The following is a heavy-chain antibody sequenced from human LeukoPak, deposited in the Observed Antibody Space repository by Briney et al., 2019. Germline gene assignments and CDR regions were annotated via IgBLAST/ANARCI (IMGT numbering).Heavy chain of an antibody. CDR3: AAGNVDTAFFFDY. V-gene: IGHV1-24*01. Sequence: ASVKVSCKVSGYTLTELSMHWVRQAPGQGLQWMGGFDPEDGETIYAPKFQGRVTMTEDTSTDTAYMELRGLRSEDTALYYCAAGNVDTAFFFDYWGQGTLVTVSS. CDR2: FDPEDGET. CDR1: GYTLTELS. D-gene: IGHD5-18*01. J-gene: IGHJ4*02.